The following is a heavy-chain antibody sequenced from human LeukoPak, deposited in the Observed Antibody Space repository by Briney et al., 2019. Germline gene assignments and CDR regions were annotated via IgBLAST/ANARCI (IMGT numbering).Heavy chain of an antibody. CDR3: ARDGGSFWSGTLYYFDY. D-gene: IGHD3-3*01. V-gene: IGHV3-48*02. CDR1: GFTFSSYS. CDR2: IGTSSSII. J-gene: IGHJ4*02. Sequence: GGSLRLSCAASGFTFSSYSMNWVRQARGEGLEWVSYIGTSSSIIYYADSVKGRFTISRDNAKTSLYLQMNSLRDEDTALYFCARDGGSFWSGTLYYFDYWGQGTLVTVSS.